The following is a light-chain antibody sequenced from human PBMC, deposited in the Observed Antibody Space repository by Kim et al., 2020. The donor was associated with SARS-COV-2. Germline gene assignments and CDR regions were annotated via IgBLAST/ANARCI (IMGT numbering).Light chain of an antibody. Sequence: VLTQPPSVSGAPGQRVTISCTGSTSNIGAGFDVHWYQQFPGAAPRRLVFANTYRSSGVPGRFSGSKSGSSGSLAITGLQAEDEADYYCQSYDISLKSWVFGGGTQLTVL. CDR3: QSYDISLKSWV. J-gene: IGLJ3*02. V-gene: IGLV1-40*01. CDR1: TSNIGAGFD. CDR2: ANT.